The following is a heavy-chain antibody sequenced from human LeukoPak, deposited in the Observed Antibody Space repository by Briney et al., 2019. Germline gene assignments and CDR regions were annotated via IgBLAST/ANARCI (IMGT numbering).Heavy chain of an antibody. J-gene: IGHJ6*03. CDR3: ARGKDDYVWGSYHNNRYYYYYIDV. D-gene: IGHD3-16*02. CDR2: INHSGSN. Sequence: SETLSLTCAVYGGSFSGYYWSWIRQPPGKGLEWIGEINHSGSNNYNTFLRSLVTISVTTSKNQFSLKLSSVTAADTAVYYCARGKDDYVWGSYHNNRYYYYYIDVWGKGSTVTVSS. V-gene: IGHV4-34*01. CDR1: GGSFSGYY.